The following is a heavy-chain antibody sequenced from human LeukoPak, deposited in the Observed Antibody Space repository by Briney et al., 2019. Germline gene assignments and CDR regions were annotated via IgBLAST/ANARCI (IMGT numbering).Heavy chain of an antibody. CDR1: GFTFSSYA. CDR3: AKDSPVMTS. Sequence: PGGSLRLSCAASGFTFSSYAMHWVRQAPGKGLEWVAVISYDGSNKYYADSVKGRFTISRDNSKNTLYLQMNSLRAEDTATYYCAKDSPVMTSWGQGTLVTVPS. CDR2: ISYDGSNK. V-gene: IGHV3-30-3*01. D-gene: IGHD2-21*01. J-gene: IGHJ4*02.